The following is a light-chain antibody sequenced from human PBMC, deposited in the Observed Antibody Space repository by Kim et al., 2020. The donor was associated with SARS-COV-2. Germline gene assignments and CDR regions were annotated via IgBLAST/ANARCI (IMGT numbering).Light chain of an antibody. V-gene: IGKV1-8*01. J-gene: IGKJ4*01. CDR1: QGISSY. CDR2: AAS. CDR3: QQYYSYPPLT. Sequence: STGDRVTITCRASQGISSYLAWYQQKPGKAPKLLIYAASTLQSGVPSRFSGSGSGTDFTLTISCLQSEDFATYYCQQYYSYPPLTFGGGTKVDIK.